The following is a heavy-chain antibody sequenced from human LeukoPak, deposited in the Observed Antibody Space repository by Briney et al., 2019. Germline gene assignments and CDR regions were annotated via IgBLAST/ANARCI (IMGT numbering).Heavy chain of an antibody. J-gene: IGHJ4*02. V-gene: IGHV4-61*02. CDR2: IYTSGST. CDR1: GGSISSGSYY. CDR3: ARQIVGATGLFDY. D-gene: IGHD1-26*01. Sequence: PSETLSLTRTVSGGSISSGSYYWGWIRQPAGKGLEWIGRIYTSGSTNYNPSLKSRVTISVDTSKNQFSLKLSSVTAADTAVYYCARQIVGATGLFDYWGQGTLVTVSS.